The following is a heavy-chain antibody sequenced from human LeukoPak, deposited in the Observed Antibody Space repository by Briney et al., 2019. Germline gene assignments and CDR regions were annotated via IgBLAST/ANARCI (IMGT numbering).Heavy chain of an antibody. J-gene: IGHJ4*02. CDR2: IIPIFGTA. CDR3: ARFVVGATWGYFDY. Sequence: ASVKVPCKASGGTFSSYAISWVRQAPGQGLEWMGGIIPIFGTANYAQKFQGRVTITADESTSTAYMELSSLRSEDTAVYYCARFVVGATWGYFDYWGQGTLVAVSS. V-gene: IGHV1-69*13. D-gene: IGHD1-26*01. CDR1: GGTFSSYA.